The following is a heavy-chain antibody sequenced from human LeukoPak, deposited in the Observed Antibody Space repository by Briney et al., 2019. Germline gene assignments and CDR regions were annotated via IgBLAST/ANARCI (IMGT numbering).Heavy chain of an antibody. J-gene: IGHJ4*02. CDR1: GFTFSSYG. CDR3: AKVISDYGDYDVEGGPSFDY. D-gene: IGHD4-17*01. Sequence: GGSSRLSCAASGFTFSSYGLHWVRKSPGKGLEWVAVISYDGSNKYYADSVKGRFTISRDNSKNTLYLQMNSLRAEDTAVYYCAKVISDYGDYDVEGGPSFDYWGQGTLVTVSS. CDR2: ISYDGSNK. V-gene: IGHV3-30*18.